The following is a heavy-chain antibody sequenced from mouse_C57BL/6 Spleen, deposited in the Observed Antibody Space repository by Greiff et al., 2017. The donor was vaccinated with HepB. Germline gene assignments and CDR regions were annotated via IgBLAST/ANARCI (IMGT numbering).Heavy chain of an antibody. CDR3: AREYYGSSFAY. J-gene: IGHJ3*01. Sequence: VQRVESGAELVRPGASVKLSCKASGYTFTDYYINWVKQRPGQGLEWIARIYPGSGNTYYNEKFKGKATLTAEKSSSTAYMQLSSLTSEDSAVYFCAREYYGSSFAYWGQGTLVTVSA. CDR2: IYPGSGNT. V-gene: IGHV1-76*01. CDR1: GYTFTDYY. D-gene: IGHD1-1*01.